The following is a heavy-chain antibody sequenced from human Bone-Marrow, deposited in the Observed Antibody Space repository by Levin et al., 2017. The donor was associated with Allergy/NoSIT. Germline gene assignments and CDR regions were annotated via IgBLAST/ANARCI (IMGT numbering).Heavy chain of an antibody. CDR2: INAYNGDT. J-gene: IGHJ6*03. CDR3: ALGYCTGGICYTKRPAMDV. Sequence: GESLKISCKASGYTFPNYGINWVRQAPGQGLEWMGWINAYNGDTDYAQKLQGRVTMTTDTSTSTAYMELRSLRSDDTAVYYCALGYCTGGICYTKRPAMDVWGKGTTVTVSS. D-gene: IGHD2-8*02. V-gene: IGHV1-18*01. CDR1: GYTFPNYG.